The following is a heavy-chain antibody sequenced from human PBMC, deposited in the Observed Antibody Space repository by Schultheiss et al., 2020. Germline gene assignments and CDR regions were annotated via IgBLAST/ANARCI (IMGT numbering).Heavy chain of an antibody. CDR3: ARRYGDDGMDV. Sequence: SETLSLTCSVSGGSISRSSYYWGWIRQPPGKGLEWIGYIYYSGSTNYNPSLKSRVTISVDTSKNQFSLKLSSVTAADTAVYYCARRYGDDGMDVWGQGTTVTVSS. CDR1: GGSISRSSYY. V-gene: IGHV4-61*05. D-gene: IGHD4-17*01. CDR2: IYYSGST. J-gene: IGHJ6*02.